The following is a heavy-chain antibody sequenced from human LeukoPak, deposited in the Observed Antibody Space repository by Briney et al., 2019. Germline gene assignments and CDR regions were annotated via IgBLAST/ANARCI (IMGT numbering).Heavy chain of an antibody. CDR2: IRYDGTDK. CDR1: GFTFSNYG. J-gene: IGHJ4*02. D-gene: IGHD3-10*01. V-gene: IGHV3-30*02. Sequence: GGSLRLSCAASGFTFSNYGMHWVRQAPGKGLEWVAFIRYDGTDKYYADSVKGRFSISRDNSKNTVYLQMNSLRAEDTAVYYCAKALWFGELSNFDYWGQGTLVTVSS. CDR3: AKALWFGELSNFDY.